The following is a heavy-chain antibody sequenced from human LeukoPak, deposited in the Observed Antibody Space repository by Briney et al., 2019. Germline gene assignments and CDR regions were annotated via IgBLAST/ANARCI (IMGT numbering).Heavy chain of an antibody. CDR2: ISSSDSTI. Sequence: AGGSLRLSCAASGFTFSDYYMSWIRQAPGKGLEWVSYISSSDSTIYYADSVKGRFTISRDNAKNSLYLQMNSLRAEDTAVYYCARAPPYYYDSSGYYVDYWGQGTLVTVSS. CDR3: ARAPPYYYDSSGYYVDY. D-gene: IGHD3-22*01. V-gene: IGHV3-11*01. CDR1: GFTFSDYY. J-gene: IGHJ4*02.